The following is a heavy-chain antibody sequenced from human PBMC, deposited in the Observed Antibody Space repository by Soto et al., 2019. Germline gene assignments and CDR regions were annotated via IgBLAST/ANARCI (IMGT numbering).Heavy chain of an antibody. CDR1: GFTFSSYA. V-gene: IGHV3-23*01. J-gene: IGHJ6*02. Sequence: GGSLRLSCIASGFTFSSYAMTWVRQAPGKGLEWVSDISGSGGITYYADSVKGRFTISRDNSKNTLNLQMNSLRADDTAVYYCARARRGAPYYYTMDLWRQGTTVTVSS. CDR2: ISGSGGIT. CDR3: ARARRGAPYYYTMDL. D-gene: IGHD3-10*01.